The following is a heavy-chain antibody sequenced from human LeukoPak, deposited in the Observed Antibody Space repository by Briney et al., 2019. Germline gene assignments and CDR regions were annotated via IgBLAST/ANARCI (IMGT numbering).Heavy chain of an antibody. CDR2: ISGSGGST. V-gene: IGHV3-23*01. D-gene: IGHD1-14*01. J-gene: IGHJ6*03. CDR1: GFTFSSYA. Sequence: PGGSLRLSCAASGFTFSSYAMSWVRQAPGKGLEWVSAISGSGGSTYYADSVKGRFTISRDNSKNTLYLQMNSLRAEDTAVYFCARTGDGTNYYNYYYMDVWGKGTTITVSS. CDR3: ARTGDGTNYYNYYYMDV.